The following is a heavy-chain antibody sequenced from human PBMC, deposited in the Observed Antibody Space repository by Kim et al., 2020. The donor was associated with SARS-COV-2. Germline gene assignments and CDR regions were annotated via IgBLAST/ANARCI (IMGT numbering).Heavy chain of an antibody. Sequence: SLRLSCAASGFTFDDYAMHWVRQAPGKGLEWVSGISWNSGSIGYADSVKGRFTISRDNAKNSLYLQMNSLRAEDTALYYCAKARLLWFGELLESSDYGMDVWGQGTTVTVSS. V-gene: IGHV3-9*01. D-gene: IGHD3-10*01. CDR3: AKARLLWFGELLESSDYGMDV. CDR1: GFTFDDYA. CDR2: ISWNSGSI. J-gene: IGHJ6*02.